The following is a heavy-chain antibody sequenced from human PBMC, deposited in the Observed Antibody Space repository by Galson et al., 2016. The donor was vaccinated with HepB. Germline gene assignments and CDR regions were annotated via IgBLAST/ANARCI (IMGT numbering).Heavy chain of an antibody. J-gene: IGHJ4*02. D-gene: IGHD1-14*01. Sequence: SVKVSCKASGHAFTNYAIHWVRQAPGQRLEWMGYVNAGHGDTKYSQKFRDRVTIIRDTSASIVYMYLSSLRSEDTAVYYCARDEGRKVLDSWGQGAPVTVSS. CDR1: GHAFTNYA. V-gene: IGHV1-3*01. CDR3: ARDEGRKVLDS. CDR2: VNAGHGDT.